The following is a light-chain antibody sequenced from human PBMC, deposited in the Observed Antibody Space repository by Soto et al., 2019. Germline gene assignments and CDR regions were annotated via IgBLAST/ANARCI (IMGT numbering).Light chain of an antibody. Sequence: QSVLTQPPSASGSPGQSVTISCTGTGSDVGRYNFVSWYQQYPGKAPKLMIYEVSKRPSGVPDRFSGSKSGNTASLTVSGLQADDEANYYCSSYAGTNVVFGGGTKLTVL. CDR3: SSYAGTNVV. CDR1: GSDVGRYNF. J-gene: IGLJ2*01. V-gene: IGLV2-8*01. CDR2: EVS.